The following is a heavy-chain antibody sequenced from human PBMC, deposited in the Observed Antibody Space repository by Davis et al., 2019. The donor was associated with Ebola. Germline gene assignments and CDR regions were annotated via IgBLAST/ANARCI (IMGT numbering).Heavy chain of an antibody. Sequence: ESPKISCAASGSIFSSYAMSWVRPAPGKGLEWVSGISGSGGSKYHADSVKGRFTISRDNTKNTLYLQMNSLRAEDTAVYYCAKGGYSGYDYFDYWGQGTLVTVSS. V-gene: IGHV3-23*01. J-gene: IGHJ4*02. D-gene: IGHD5-12*01. CDR2: ISGSGGSK. CDR3: AKGGYSGYDYFDY. CDR1: GSIFSSYA.